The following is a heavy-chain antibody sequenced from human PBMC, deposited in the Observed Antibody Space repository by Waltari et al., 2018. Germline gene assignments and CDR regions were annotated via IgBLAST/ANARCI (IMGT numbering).Heavy chain of an antibody. Sequence: QVQLQESGPGLVRPSQTLSLTCTVSGASINNGDYYWSLIRQPPGKGLECIGYIHSSWTTHYHPALKSPVSNSIDPSRTRFSLKLTSGTAADTAMYYCARGAGMRGAFDIWGEGTMVTVSS. V-gene: IGHV4-30-4*01. J-gene: IGHJ3*02. CDR1: GASINNGDYY. CDR2: IHSSWTT. CDR3: ARGAGMRGAFDI. D-gene: IGHD3-10*01.